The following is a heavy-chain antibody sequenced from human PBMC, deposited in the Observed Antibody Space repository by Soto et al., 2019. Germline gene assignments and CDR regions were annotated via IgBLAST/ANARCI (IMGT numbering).Heavy chain of an antibody. CDR2: ISASGGST. CDR3: AKACGGTCYFPVY. J-gene: IGHJ4*02. Sequence: GGSLRLSCATSGFTFSNYAMNWVRQAPGKGLEWVSGISASGGSTYNADSVRGRFTISRDNSRNTLYLQMSSLRAEDTAKYYCAKACGGTCYFPVYWGQGSLVTVSS. CDR1: GFTFSNYA. D-gene: IGHD2-15*01. V-gene: IGHV3-23*01.